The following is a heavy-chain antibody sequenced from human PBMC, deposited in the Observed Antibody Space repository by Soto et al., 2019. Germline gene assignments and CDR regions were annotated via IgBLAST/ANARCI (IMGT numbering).Heavy chain of an antibody. CDR1: EFTFSNAC. Sequence: PGWSRRLSCAASEFTFSNACMSWVRQAPGGGLEWVSAISGNGIETYYADSVKGRFTISRDTSKNTLYLQINSLRVEDTAVYYCLKRRGEGFFDKWGQGTLVTVSS. D-gene: IGHD3-16*01. CDR2: ISGNGIET. CDR3: LKRRGEGFFDK. J-gene: IGHJ4*02. V-gene: IGHV3-23*01.